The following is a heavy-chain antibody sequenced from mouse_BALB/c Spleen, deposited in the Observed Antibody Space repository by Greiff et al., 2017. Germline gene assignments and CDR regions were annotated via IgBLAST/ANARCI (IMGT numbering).Heavy chain of an antibody. CDR1: GYTFTSYY. CDR2: IYPGNVNT. V-gene: IGHV1S56*01. Sequence: QVHVKQSGPELVKPGASVRISCKASGYTFTSYYIHWVKQRPGQGLEWIGWIYPGNVNTKYNEKFKGKATLTADKSSSTAYMQLSSLTSEDSAVYFCARRTYYGNYDAMDYWGQGTSVTVSS. J-gene: IGHJ4*01. CDR3: ARRTYYGNYDAMDY. D-gene: IGHD2-10*01.